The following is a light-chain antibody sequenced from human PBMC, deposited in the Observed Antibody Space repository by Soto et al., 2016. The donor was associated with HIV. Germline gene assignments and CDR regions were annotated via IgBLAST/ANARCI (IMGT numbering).Light chain of an antibody. CDR3: QVWDSSSDHVV. J-gene: IGLJ2*01. V-gene: IGLV3-21*03. Sequence: SYVLTQPPSVSVAPGKTARVTCGGNNIGDKAVHWFQQKPGQAPVLVVYDDNYRPSGIPERFSGSNSGHTATLTISRVEAGDEADYYCQVWDSSSDHVVFGGGTKLTVL. CDR1: NIGDKA. CDR2: DDN.